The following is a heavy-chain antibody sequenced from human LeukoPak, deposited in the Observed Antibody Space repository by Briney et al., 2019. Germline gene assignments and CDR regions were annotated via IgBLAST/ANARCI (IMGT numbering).Heavy chain of an antibody. CDR3: ARHALYCSSTSCYGGYHYYGMDV. Sequence: GESLKISCKGSGYSFTSYWIGWVRQMPGKGLEWMGIIYPGDSDTRYSPSFQGQVTISADKSISTAYLQWSSLKASDTAMYYCARHALYCSSTSCYGGYHYYGMDVWGQGTTVTVSS. CDR1: GYSFTSYW. D-gene: IGHD2-2*01. CDR2: IYPGDSDT. J-gene: IGHJ6*02. V-gene: IGHV5-51*01.